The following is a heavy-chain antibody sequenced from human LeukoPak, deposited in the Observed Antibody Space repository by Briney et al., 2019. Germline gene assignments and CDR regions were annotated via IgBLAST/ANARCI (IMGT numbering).Heavy chain of an antibody. Sequence: ASVKVSCKASDYTFTSYGFSWVRQAPGQGLEWMGWISAYNGYTNYAQNLQGRVTMTTDTSTSTAYMELRSLRSDDTAVYYCARAYLTLGYCSSTSCHPDAFDIWGQGTMVTVSS. D-gene: IGHD2-2*01. J-gene: IGHJ3*02. CDR2: ISAYNGYT. V-gene: IGHV1-18*01. CDR1: DYTFTSYG. CDR3: ARAYLTLGYCSSTSCHPDAFDI.